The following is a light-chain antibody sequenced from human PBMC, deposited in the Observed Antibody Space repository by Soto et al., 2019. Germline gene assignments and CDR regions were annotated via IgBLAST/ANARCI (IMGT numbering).Light chain of an antibody. J-gene: IGKJ5*01. CDR1: QSVYSS. CDR3: QQYHSDTIT. Sequence: ETVITQSPATRYVSPGERATLSCRASQSVYSSLAWYQQRPGQAPRILIYGASTRETGIPARFSGSGSGTEFTLTISRLQSEDVAVYYCQQYHSDTITFGQGTRLEIK. V-gene: IGKV3-15*01. CDR2: GAS.